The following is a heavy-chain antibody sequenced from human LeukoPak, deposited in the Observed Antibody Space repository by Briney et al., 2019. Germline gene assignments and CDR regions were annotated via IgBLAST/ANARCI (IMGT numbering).Heavy chain of an antibody. D-gene: IGHD3-22*01. Sequence: PSETLSLTCNVPGGSISSGGYYWNWIRQHPGKGLEWIGHIYYSEYTYYNPSLRSRVSISVDTSKNQFSLKLNSVSVADTAVYYCAREVVSMIEVGYFDSWGQGTLVTVSS. CDR1: GGSISSGGYY. CDR3: AREVVSMIEVGYFDS. V-gene: IGHV4-31*03. CDR2: IYYSEYT. J-gene: IGHJ4*02.